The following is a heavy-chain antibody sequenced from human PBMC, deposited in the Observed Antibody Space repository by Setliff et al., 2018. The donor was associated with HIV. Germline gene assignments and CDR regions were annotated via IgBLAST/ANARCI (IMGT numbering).Heavy chain of an antibody. J-gene: IGHJ3*01. CDR1: GYTFTSYG. CDR2: ISAYNGNT. CDR3: ASATRVTDDAFDL. V-gene: IGHV1-18*01. Sequence: ASVKVSCKASGYTFTSYGISWVRQAPGQGLEWMGWISAYNGNTNYAQKLQGRVTMTTDTSTSTAYMELRSLRSDDTAVYYCASATRVTDDAFDLWCQGTMVTVSS. D-gene: IGHD2-21*02.